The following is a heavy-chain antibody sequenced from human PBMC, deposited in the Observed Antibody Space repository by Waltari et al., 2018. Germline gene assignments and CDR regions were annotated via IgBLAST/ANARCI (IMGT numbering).Heavy chain of an antibody. CDR1: GGSISSSSYY. Sequence: QLQLQESGPGLVKPSETLSLTCTVSGGSISSSSYYWGWIRQPPGKGLEWIGSIYYSWRTYYNPSLKSRVTISVDTSKNQFSLKLSSVTAADTAVYYCARSQGRYCTNGVCPTQLFDYWGQGTLVTVSS. J-gene: IGHJ4*02. V-gene: IGHV4-39*07. CDR3: ARSQGRYCTNGVCPTQLFDY. D-gene: IGHD2-8*01. CDR2: IYYSWRT.